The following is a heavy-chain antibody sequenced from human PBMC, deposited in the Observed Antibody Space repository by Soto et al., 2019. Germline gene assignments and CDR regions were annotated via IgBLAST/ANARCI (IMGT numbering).Heavy chain of an antibody. V-gene: IGHV4-4*02. CDR2: IYHSGST. D-gene: IGHD3-3*01. J-gene: IGHJ6*03. CDR3: ARAGFWSGLDYYYYYMDV. CDR1: SGSISSSNW. Sequence: QVQLQESGPGLVKPSGILSLTCAVSSGSISSSNWWSWVRQPPGKGLEWIGEIYHSGSTNYNPSLKSRVTISVDKSQNQFSLKLSSVTAADTAVYYRARAGFWSGLDYYYYYMDVWGKGTTVTVSS.